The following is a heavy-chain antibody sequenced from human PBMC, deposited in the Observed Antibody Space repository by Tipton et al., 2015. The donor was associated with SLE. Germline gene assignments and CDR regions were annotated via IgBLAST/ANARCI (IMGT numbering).Heavy chain of an antibody. CDR2: IYTSGST. CDR1: GGSIISGIYY. J-gene: IGHJ6*04. V-gene: IGHV4-61*02. CDR3: ARLQYIFAGMDV. Sequence: TLSLTCTVSGGSIISGIYYWNWIRQPAGKGLEWIGRIYTSGSTNYNPSLKSRVTISVDTSKNQFSLKLSSVTAADTAVYYCARLQYIFAGMDVWGRGTTVTVSS. D-gene: IGHD3-9*01.